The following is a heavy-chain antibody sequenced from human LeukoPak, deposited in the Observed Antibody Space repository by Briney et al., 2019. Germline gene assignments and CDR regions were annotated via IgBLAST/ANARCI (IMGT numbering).Heavy chain of an antibody. CDR3: ARAYGFSYALDY. J-gene: IGHJ4*02. CDR1: GFIFSTYT. Sequence: PGGSLRLSCAASGFIFSTYTMHWVRQAPGKGLEWVAVISNDGSAKYYADSVKGRFTISRDDSKDTLYLQMSSLRTDDTAIFFCARAYGFSYALDYWGQGTLVTVSS. D-gene: IGHD5-18*01. CDR2: ISNDGSAK. V-gene: IGHV3-30*04.